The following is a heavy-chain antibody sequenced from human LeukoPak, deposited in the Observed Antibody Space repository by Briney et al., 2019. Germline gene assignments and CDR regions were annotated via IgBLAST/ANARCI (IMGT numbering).Heavy chain of an antibody. J-gene: IGHJ3*02. Sequence: ASVKVPCKASGYTFTSYAMHWVRQAPGQRLEWMGWINAGNGNTKYSQKFQGRVTITRDTSASTAYMELSSLRSEDTAVYYCASDSSGYYFGAFDIWGQGTMVTVSS. CDR3: ASDSSGYYFGAFDI. D-gene: IGHD3-22*01. CDR2: INAGNGNT. CDR1: GYTFTSYA. V-gene: IGHV1-3*01.